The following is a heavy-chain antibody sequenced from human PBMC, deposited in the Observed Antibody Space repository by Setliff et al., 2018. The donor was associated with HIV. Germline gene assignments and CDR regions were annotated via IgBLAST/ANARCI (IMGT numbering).Heavy chain of an antibody. Sequence: SVKVSCKASGGSFRNYAINWVRQAPGQGLEWMGGIIPLLGTPNYAHKIQGRVTITADKYSSTVYMELSSLRSEDSAVFYCARDRSGIAVAAPDAFDVWGQGTMVTVSS. V-gene: IGHV1-69*06. CDR3: ARDRSGIAVAAPDAFDV. J-gene: IGHJ3*01. D-gene: IGHD6-19*01. CDR2: IIPLLGTP. CDR1: GGSFRNYA.